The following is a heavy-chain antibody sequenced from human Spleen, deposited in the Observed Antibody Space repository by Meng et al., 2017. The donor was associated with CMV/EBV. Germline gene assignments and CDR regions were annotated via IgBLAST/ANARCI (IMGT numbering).Heavy chain of an antibody. Sequence: CKASEYTFTGYYLHLVRQAPGQGLEWMGWVNPNTGNTNYAQKFQGRVTMTRDASISTAYMELSRLRSDDTAVYYCMRAVVPATNWFDPWGQGTLVTVSS. J-gene: IGHJ5*02. CDR1: EYTFTGYY. CDR3: MRAVVPATNWFDP. V-gene: IGHV1-2*02. D-gene: IGHD2-2*01. CDR2: VNPNTGNT.